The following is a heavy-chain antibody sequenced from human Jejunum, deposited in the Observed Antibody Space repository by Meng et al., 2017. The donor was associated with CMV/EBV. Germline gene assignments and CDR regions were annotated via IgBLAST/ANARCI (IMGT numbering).Heavy chain of an antibody. V-gene: IGHV3-7*01. CDR1: GFTFSNYW. CDR2: IKEDGSEK. D-gene: IGHD4-11*01. CDR3: ARKRNSNWFDS. J-gene: IGHJ5*01. Sequence: AASGFTFSNYWMTWVRQAPGKGLELVANIKEDGSEKYFVDSVNGRFTISRDNAQNSLYLQMNSLRVADTAVYYCARKRNSNWFDSWGQGTLVTVSS.